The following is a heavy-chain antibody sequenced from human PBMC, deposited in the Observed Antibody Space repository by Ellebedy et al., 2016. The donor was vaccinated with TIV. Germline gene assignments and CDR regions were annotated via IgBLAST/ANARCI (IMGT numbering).Heavy chain of an antibody. D-gene: IGHD6-6*01. CDR1: GGSISSYY. J-gene: IGHJ1*01. CDR2: VYYTGTT. Sequence: MPSETLSLTCTVSGGSISSYYWSRIRQPPGKEPEWIGFVYYTGTTNYTPSLKSRVTISADTSRNQFSLKLSPVTAADTAVYYFASGGASSKYLHHWGQGTLVTVSS. CDR3: ASGGASSKYLHH. V-gene: IGHV4-59*01.